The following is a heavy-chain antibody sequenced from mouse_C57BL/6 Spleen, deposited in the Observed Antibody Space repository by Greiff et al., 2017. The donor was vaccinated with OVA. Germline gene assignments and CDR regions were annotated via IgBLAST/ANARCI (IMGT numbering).Heavy chain of an antibody. V-gene: IGHV5-17*01. J-gene: IGHJ4*01. CDR2: ISSGSSTI. Sequence: EVQGVESGGGLVKPGGSLKLSCAASGFTFSDYGMHWVRQAPEKGLEWVAYISSGSSTIYYADTVKGRFTISSDNAKNTLFLQMTSRRSENTAMYYCADYGYEDAMDYWGQGTSVTVSS. CDR1: GFTFSDYG. CDR3: ADYGYEDAMDY. D-gene: IGHD2-2*01.